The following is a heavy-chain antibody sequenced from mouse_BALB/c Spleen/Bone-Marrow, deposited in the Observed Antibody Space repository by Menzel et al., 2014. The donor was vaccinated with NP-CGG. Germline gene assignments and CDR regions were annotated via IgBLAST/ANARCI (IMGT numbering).Heavy chain of an antibody. CDR3: SRQDGYRQGLH. J-gene: IGHJ2*01. V-gene: IGHV4-1*02. Sequence: EVQVVESGGGLVQPGGSLKLSCVASRFGFSRYWMSWVRQAPGKGLEWIGEINPDSSTINYTPSLKDKFIISRDNAKNTLYLQMSKVRSEDTALYYFSRQDGYRQGLHWGQAPPPTVS. D-gene: IGHD1-2*01. CDR1: RFGFSRYW. CDR2: INPDSSTI.